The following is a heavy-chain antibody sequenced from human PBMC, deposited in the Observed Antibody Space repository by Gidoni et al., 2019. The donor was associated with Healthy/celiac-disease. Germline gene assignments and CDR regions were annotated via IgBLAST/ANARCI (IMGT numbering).Heavy chain of an antibody. V-gene: IGHV4-34*01. Sequence: QVQLQQWGAGLLKPSETLSLTCAVYGGSFSGYYWSWIRQPPGKGLEWIGEINHSGSTNYNPSLKSRVTISVDTSKNQFSLKLSSVTAADTAVYYCARAPPRRRYCSSTSCSRQNNWFDPWGQGTLVTVSS. CDR2: INHSGST. CDR3: ARAPPRRRYCSSTSCSRQNNWFDP. J-gene: IGHJ5*02. D-gene: IGHD2-2*01. CDR1: GGSFSGYY.